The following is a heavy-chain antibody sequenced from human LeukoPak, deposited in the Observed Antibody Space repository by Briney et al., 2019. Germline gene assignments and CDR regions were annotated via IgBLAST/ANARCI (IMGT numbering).Heavy chain of an antibody. CDR2: IYSGGTT. CDR1: GFTVSSNN. Sequence: PGGSLRLSCAASGFTVSSNNMSWVRQAPGKGLEWVSVIYSGGTTYYADSAKGRFTISRDNSKSTLYLQMNSLRAEDTAVYYCTRDPRHFDSCGQGTLVTVSS. V-gene: IGHV3-53*01. CDR3: TRDPRHFDS. D-gene: IGHD6-6*01. J-gene: IGHJ5*01.